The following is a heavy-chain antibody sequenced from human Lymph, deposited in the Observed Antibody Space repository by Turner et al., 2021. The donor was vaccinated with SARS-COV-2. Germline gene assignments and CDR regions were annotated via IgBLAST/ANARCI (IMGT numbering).Heavy chain of an antibody. V-gene: IGHV1-69*10. CDR1: GGTFSSSA. Sequence: QVQLVQSGAEVKKPGSSVKVSCKASGGTFSSSAISWVRQAPGQGLEWVGVIIPRLGIATYAQKFQGRVTITADKSTSTAYMGLGSLRSEDTAVYYCARIVAPGMGGGVYYYYYGMDVWGQGTTVTVSS. CDR3: ARIVAPGMGGGVYYYYYGMDV. D-gene: IGHD6-13*01. CDR2: IIPRLGIA. J-gene: IGHJ6*02.